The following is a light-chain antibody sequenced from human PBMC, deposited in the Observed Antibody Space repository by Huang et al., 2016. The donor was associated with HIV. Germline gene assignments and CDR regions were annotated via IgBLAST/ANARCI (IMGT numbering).Light chain of an antibody. CDR2: DAS. Sequence: EIVLTQSPATLSLSPGERATLSCRASQSVRRYLAWYQQKPGQAPRLLIYDASNRATGIPAMFSGSGSGTDFTLTISSLETEDSAVYYCQQRSNWPPLTFGGGTKVEIK. CDR3: QQRSNWPPLT. J-gene: IGKJ4*01. V-gene: IGKV3-11*01. CDR1: QSVRRY.